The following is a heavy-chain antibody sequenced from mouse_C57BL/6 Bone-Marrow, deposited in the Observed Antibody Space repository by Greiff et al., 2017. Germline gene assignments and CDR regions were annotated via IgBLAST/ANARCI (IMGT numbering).Heavy chain of an antibody. CDR2: ISNGGGST. V-gene: IGHV5-12*01. J-gene: IGHJ3*01. D-gene: IGHD2-1*01. CDR1: GFTFSDYY. CDR3: ARQEFDGNFAWFAY. Sequence: EVKLMESGGGLVQPGGSLKLSCAASGFTFSDYYMYWVRQTPEKRLEWVAYISNGGGSTYYPDTVKGRFTISRDNAKNTLYLQMSRLKSEDTAMXYCARQEFDGNFAWFAYWGQGTLVTVSA.